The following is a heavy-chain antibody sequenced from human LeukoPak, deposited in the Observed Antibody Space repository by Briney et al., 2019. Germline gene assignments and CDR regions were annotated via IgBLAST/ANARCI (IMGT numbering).Heavy chain of an antibody. CDR1: GYTFTGYY. Sequence: ASVKVSCKASGYTFTGYYLHWVRQAPGQGPEWMGWINPNSGGTNYAQKFQGRVTMTRDTSISTAYMELSRLRYDDTAVHYCARDPTTVITGTWGQGTLVTVSS. J-gene: IGHJ5*02. CDR3: ARDPTTVITGT. D-gene: IGHD4-23*01. V-gene: IGHV1-2*02. CDR2: INPNSGGT.